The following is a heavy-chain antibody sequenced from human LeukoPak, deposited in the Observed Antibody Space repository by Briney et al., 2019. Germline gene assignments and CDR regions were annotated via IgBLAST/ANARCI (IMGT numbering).Heavy chain of an antibody. CDR3: ARVVVVVPAVLIYYMDV. CDR2: IYYSGST. Sequence: ASETLSLTCTVSGGSISSSSYYWGWIRQPPGKGLEWIGGIYYSGSTYYNPSLKSRVTISVDTSKNQFSLKLSSVTAADTAVYYCARVVVVVPAVLIYYMDVWGKGTTVTVSS. D-gene: IGHD2-2*01. CDR1: GGSISSSSYY. V-gene: IGHV4-39*07. J-gene: IGHJ6*03.